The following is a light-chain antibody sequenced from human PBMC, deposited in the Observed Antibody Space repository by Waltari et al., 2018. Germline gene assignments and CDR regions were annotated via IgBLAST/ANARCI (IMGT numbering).Light chain of an antibody. J-gene: IGKJ1*01. CDR1: QSLRRY. CDR2: DVS. CDR3: QQRSNGPGT. V-gene: IGKV3-11*01. Sequence: EIVLTQSPATLSLSPGERATLSCRPIQSLRRYLAWYQQKPGQAPRPLIYDVSTRATGIPARFSGSGSGTDFTLTISSLEPEDFAVYDCQQRSNGPGTFGQGTRVEIK.